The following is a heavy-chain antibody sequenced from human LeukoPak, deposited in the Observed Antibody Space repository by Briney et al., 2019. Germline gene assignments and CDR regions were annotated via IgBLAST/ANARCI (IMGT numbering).Heavy chain of an antibody. V-gene: IGHV4-34*01. CDR1: GGSFSGYF. D-gene: IGHD4-17*01. Sequence: SETLSLTCAVYGGSFSGYFWSWIRQPPGKGLEWIGEINHSGSTNYNPSLKSRVTISVGTSRSQLSLKLSSVTAADTAVYYWARGGGGHYGDHSTSIDYWGQGTLVTVSS. CDR2: INHSGST. J-gene: IGHJ4*02. CDR3: ARGGGGHYGDHSTSIDY.